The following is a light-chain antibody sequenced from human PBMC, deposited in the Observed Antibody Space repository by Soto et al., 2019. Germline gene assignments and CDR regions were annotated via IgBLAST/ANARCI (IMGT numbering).Light chain of an antibody. CDR1: QTVSNNF. V-gene: IGKV3-20*01. Sequence: IVLTQSPGTLSLSPGERATLSCRASQTVSNNFLARYQEKPGRGPRLLIYGASTRATGIPDRFSGSGSGTDFTLTISRLDPEDFAVYYCRQYGRSLEFAVGGGTKVDIK. J-gene: IGKJ4*01. CDR3: RQYGRSLEFA. CDR2: GAS.